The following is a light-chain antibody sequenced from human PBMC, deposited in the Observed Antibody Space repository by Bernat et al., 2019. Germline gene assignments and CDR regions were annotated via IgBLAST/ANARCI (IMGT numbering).Light chain of an antibody. Sequence: DIQMTQSPSSLSASVGDRVTITCRTRQNINHYLNWYQQRPEKAPKLLIYLASSLQTGVPSRFSGSESGTDFTLTISSLQPEDFATYYCHQSDSTQYTFGQGTKLDIK. J-gene: IGKJ2*01. CDR1: QNINHY. V-gene: IGKV1-39*01. CDR3: HQSDSTQYT. CDR2: LAS.